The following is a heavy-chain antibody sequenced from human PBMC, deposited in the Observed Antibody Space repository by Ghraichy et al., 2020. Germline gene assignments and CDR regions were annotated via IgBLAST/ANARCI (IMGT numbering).Heavy chain of an antibody. CDR2: ILHSGGT. J-gene: IGHJ4*02. CDR3: ARLPMD. Sequence: SETLSLTCTVSGDSISSSDYYWGWIRQPPGKGLEWIGSILHSGGTYYNASFESRVTIFVDMSKNQLSLKLTSVTAADTAVYYCARLPMDWGQGALVTVSS. CDR1: GDSISSSDYY. V-gene: IGHV4-39*01. D-gene: IGHD2-8*01.